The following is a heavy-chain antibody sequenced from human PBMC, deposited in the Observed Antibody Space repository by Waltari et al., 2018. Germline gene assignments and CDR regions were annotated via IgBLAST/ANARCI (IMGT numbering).Heavy chain of an antibody. D-gene: IGHD2-2*01. J-gene: IGHJ4*02. CDR1: GFTFSTYG. CDR2: ISFDGSYK. V-gene: IGHV3-30*18. Sequence: QVQLVESGGGVVQPGGSLRRSGAASGFTFSTYGMHWVCQAPGKGLEWVAIISFDGSYKYYADSVKGRFTISRDTSKDTLYLQMNSLRAEDTAVYYCAKDPTYCTSTKCSPYLGHWGQGTLVTVSS. CDR3: AKDPTYCTSTKCSPYLGH.